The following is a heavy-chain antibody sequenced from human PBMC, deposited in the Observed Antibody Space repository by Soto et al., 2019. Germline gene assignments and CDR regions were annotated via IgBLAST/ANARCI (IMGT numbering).Heavy chain of an antibody. CDR2: ISGSGGST. CDR1: GFTFSSYA. V-gene: IGHV3-23*01. Sequence: GGSLRLSCAASGFTFSSYAMSWVRQAPGKGLEWVSAISGSGGSTYYADSVKGRFTISRDNSKNTLYLQMNSLRAEDTAVYYCAKGGGLGFGELSYYYYGMDVRGQRTTVTVSS. D-gene: IGHD3-10*01. J-gene: IGHJ6*02. CDR3: AKGGGLGFGELSYYYYGMDV.